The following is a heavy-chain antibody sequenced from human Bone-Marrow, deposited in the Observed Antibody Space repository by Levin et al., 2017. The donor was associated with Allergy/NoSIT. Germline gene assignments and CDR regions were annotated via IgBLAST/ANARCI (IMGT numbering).Heavy chain of an antibody. V-gene: IGHV3-48*02. J-gene: IGHJ6*02. D-gene: IGHD6-13*01. Sequence: PGGSLRLSCAASGFTFSNSSMNWVRQAPGKGLEWVSYISDSSRSIFYADSVKGRFTISRDNAKNSLFLQMNSLRDEDTAVYYCARDCPHLSYSSTWYYYYGMDVWGQGTTVTVSS. CDR3: ARDCPHLSYSSTWYYYYGMDV. CDR1: GFTFSNSS. CDR2: ISDSSRSI.